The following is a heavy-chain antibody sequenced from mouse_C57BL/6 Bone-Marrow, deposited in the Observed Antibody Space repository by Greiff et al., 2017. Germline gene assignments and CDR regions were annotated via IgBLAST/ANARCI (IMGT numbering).Heavy chain of an antibody. V-gene: IGHV14-4*01. CDR3: TTDYGSSPDY. Sequence: VQLQQSGAELVRPGASVKLSCTASGFNIKDDYMHWVKQRPEPGLEWIGWIDPESGDTEYASKFQGKATITADTSSNTAYLQLSSLTSEDAAVYYCTTDYGSSPDYWGQGTTLTVSS. J-gene: IGHJ2*01. CDR2: IDPESGDT. D-gene: IGHD1-1*01. CDR1: GFNIKDDY.